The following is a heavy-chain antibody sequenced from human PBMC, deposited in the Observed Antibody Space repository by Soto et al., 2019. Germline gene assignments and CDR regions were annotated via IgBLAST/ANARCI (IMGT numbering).Heavy chain of an antibody. Sequence: EVQLLESGGGLVQPGGSLRLLCEPSGLTVSSCAMAWVRQAPGKGLEWVSVITTSGANTYYADSVKGRFTISRDNSRNTLYLQMNTLRAEDTAVYYCANRGKYYFDHWGQGTLVTVSS. CDR3: ANRGKYYFDH. CDR2: ITTSGANT. CDR1: GLTVSSCA. V-gene: IGHV3-23*01. J-gene: IGHJ4*02.